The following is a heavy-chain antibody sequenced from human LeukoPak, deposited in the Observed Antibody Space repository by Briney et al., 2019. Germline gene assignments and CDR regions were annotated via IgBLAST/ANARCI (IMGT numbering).Heavy chain of an antibody. D-gene: IGHD6-19*01. CDR1: GGSFSGYY. CDR2: INHSGSS. CDR3: ARHVRKRGIAVAGTPGWFDP. V-gene: IGHV4-34*01. J-gene: IGHJ5*02. Sequence: SETLSLTCAVYGGSFSGYYWSWIRQPPGKGLEWIGEINHSGSSNYNPSLKSRCTISVDTSKNQFSLKLSSVTAADTAVYYCARHVRKRGIAVAGTPGWFDPWGQGTLVTVSS.